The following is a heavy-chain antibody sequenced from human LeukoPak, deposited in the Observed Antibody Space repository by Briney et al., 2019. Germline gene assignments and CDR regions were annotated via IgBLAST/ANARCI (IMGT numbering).Heavy chain of an antibody. Sequence: SETLSLTCAVSGGSISSYYWNWIRQPPGKGLEWIGYIYYSGSTNYNPSLKSRVTISVDTSKNQFSLKLSSVTAADTAVYYCAREGSGYDWSGYYYYGMDVWGQGTTVTVSS. CDR3: AREGSGYDWSGYYYYGMDV. D-gene: IGHD5-12*01. V-gene: IGHV4-59*01. CDR1: GGSISSYY. CDR2: IYYSGST. J-gene: IGHJ6*02.